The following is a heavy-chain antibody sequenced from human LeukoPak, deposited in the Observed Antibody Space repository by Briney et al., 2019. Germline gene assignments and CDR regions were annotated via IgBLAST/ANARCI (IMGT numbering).Heavy chain of an antibody. J-gene: IGHJ6*02. CDR3: ASLMYSSSWYRPYGMDV. D-gene: IGHD6-13*01. CDR1: GGSISSYY. CDR2: IYTSGST. V-gene: IGHV4-4*07. Sequence: PSETLSLTCTVSGGSISSYYWSWIRQPAGKGLEWIGRIYTSGSTNYNPSLKSRVTMSVDTSKNQFSLKLSSVTAADTAVYYCASLMYSSSWYRPYGMDVWGQGTTVTVSS.